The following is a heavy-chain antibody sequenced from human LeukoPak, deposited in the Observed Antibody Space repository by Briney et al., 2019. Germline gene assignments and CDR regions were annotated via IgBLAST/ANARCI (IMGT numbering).Heavy chain of an antibody. V-gene: IGHV3-7*03. CDR2: IKQDGSEK. D-gene: IGHD3-3*01. CDR3: ARDRPLGPYLATIFGVVKDYGMDV. J-gene: IGHJ6*02. CDR1: GFTFSSYW. Sequence: PGGSLRLSCAASGFTFSSYWMSWVRQAPGKGLEWVANIKQDGSEKYYVDSVKGRFTISRDNAKNSLYLQMNSLRAEDTAVYYCARDRPLGPYLATIFGVVKDYGMDVWGQGTTVTVSS.